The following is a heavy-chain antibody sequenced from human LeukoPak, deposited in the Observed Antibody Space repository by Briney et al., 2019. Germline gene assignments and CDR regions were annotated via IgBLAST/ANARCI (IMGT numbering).Heavy chain of an antibody. CDR1: GFTFSSYA. CDR3: ARGGYRNFIDY. J-gene: IGHJ4*02. Sequence: GGSLRLSCAASGFTFSSYAMHWVRQVPGKGLEWVAVISYDGSNKYYADSVKGRFTISRDNSKNTLYLQMNSLRAEDTAVYYCARGGYRNFIDYWGQGTLVTVSS. D-gene: IGHD1-1*01. V-gene: IGHV3-30-3*01. CDR2: ISYDGSNK.